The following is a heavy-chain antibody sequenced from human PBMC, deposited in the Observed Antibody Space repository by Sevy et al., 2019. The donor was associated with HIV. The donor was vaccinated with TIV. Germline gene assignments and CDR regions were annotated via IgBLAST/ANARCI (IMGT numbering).Heavy chain of an antibody. CDR1: GYTFTGYY. J-gene: IGHJ4*02. CDR2: ITPNSGGT. V-gene: IGHV1-2*02. CDR3: ARSGRTYYYDSSGYYYAYDY. Sequence: ASVKVSCKASGYTFTGYYMHWVRQAPGQGLEWMGWITPNSGGTNYAQKFQGRVTMTRDTSISTAYMELSRLRSDDTAVYYCARSGRTYYYDSSGYYYAYDYWGQGTLVTVSS. D-gene: IGHD3-22*01.